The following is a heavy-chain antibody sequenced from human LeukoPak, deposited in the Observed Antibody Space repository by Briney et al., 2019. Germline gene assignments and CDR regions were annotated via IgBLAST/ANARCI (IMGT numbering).Heavy chain of an antibody. D-gene: IGHD3-10*01. J-gene: IGHJ4*02. Sequence: PSETLSLTCTVSGGSISSGDYYWSWIRQPPGKGLEWIGYIYYSGSTYYNPSLKSRVTISVDTSKNQFSLKLSSVTAADTAVYYCARDGAFGELDFDYWGQGTLVTVSS. CDR3: ARDGAFGELDFDY. CDR1: GGSISSGDYY. CDR2: IYYSGST. V-gene: IGHV4-30-4*01.